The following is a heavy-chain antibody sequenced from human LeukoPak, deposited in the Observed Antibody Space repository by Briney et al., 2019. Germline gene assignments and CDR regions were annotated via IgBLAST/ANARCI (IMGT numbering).Heavy chain of an antibody. J-gene: IGHJ4*02. D-gene: IGHD3-22*01. CDR3: ACRSRDYHDSSGYSPDDY. V-gene: IGHV3-66*01. CDR1: GFTVSSTY. CDR2: IYSGGST. Sequence: GGSLRLSCAASGFTVSSTYMSWVRQAPGKGREGVSVIYSGGSTYYADSVRGRFANSRDNSKNTLYPQMNHLRAEDTDVSYCACRSRDYHDSSGYSPDDYWGQGTLVTVSS.